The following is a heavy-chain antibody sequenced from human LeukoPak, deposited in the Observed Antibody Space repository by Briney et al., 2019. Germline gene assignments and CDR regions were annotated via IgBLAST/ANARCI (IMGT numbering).Heavy chain of an antibody. J-gene: IGHJ6*03. CDR2: ISAYNGNT. CDR3: ARDAELLRAGYYYMDV. CDR1: GYTFTSYG. D-gene: IGHD1-26*01. V-gene: IGHV1-18*01. Sequence: GASVKVSCKASGYTFTSYGISWVRQAPGQGLEWMGWISAYNGNTNYAQKLQGRVTMTTDTSTSTAYMELRSLRSDDTAVYYCARDAELLRAGYYYMDVWGKGTTVTVSS.